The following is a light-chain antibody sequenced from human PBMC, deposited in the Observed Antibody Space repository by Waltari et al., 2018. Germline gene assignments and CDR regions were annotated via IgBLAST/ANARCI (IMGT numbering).Light chain of an antibody. CDR1: QSISNW. Sequence: DIQMTQSPSTLSASVGDRVTITCRASQSISNWLAWYQQKQGKAPKVLIYKSFTLQSGVPSRFSGSGSETEFSLTISSLQPDDFATYYCQQYNIWPYTFGQGTTLEI. J-gene: IGKJ2*01. CDR2: KSF. CDR3: QQYNIWPYT. V-gene: IGKV1-5*03.